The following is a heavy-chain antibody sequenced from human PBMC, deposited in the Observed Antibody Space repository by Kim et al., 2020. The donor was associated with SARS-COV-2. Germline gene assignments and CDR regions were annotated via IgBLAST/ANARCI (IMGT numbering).Heavy chain of an antibody. J-gene: IGHJ4*02. V-gene: IGHV5-51*01. Sequence: RYTPSFQGRVTISADKSISTAYLQWSSLKASDTAMYYCARHATLTTFFDYWGQGTLVTVSS. CDR3: ARHATLTTFFDY. D-gene: IGHD4-4*01.